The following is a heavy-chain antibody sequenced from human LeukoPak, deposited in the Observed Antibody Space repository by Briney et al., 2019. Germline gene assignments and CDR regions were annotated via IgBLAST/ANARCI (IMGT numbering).Heavy chain of an antibody. Sequence: PGGSLRLSCAASGFTFSDYYMSWIRQAPGKGLEWVSYISSSGSTIYYADSVKGRFTISRDNAKNSVYLQMNSLRAEDTAVYYCARDWYDILTGYYPFDYWGQGTLVTVSS. J-gene: IGHJ4*02. CDR2: ISSSGSTI. CDR1: GFTFSDYY. D-gene: IGHD3-9*01. CDR3: ARDWYDILTGYYPFDY. V-gene: IGHV3-11*04.